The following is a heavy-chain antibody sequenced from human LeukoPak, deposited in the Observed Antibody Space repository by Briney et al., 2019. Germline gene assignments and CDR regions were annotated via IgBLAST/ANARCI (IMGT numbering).Heavy chain of an antibody. CDR2: IPYDGSNK. D-gene: IGHD3-10*01. CDR1: GFTFSTYG. J-gene: IGHJ6*02. V-gene: IGHV3-30*03. CDR3: ARYYGSGRGYYGLDV. Sequence: GGSLRLSCEASGFTFSTYGMHWARQAPGKGLEWITLIPYDGSNKYYADSVKGRFTISRDNSKNTLYLQMNSLRAEDTAVYYCARYYGSGRGYYGLDVWGQGTTVTVSS.